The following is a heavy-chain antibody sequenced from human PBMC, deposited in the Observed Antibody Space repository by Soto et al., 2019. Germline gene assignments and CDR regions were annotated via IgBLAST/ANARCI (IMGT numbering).Heavy chain of an antibody. CDR3: ARDRPARVTSIGGYYYYGMDV. Sequence: QGQLVQSGAEVKKPGSSVNVSCKASGGTFRNYAITWVRQAPGQGLEWMGRIIPIFGTANYAQQFQGRVTITADESTTTAYLELSSLRSEDTALYYCARDRPARVTSIGGYYYYGMDVWGQGTTVTVSS. D-gene: IGHD3-16*01. V-gene: IGHV1-69*01. CDR1: GGTFRNYA. J-gene: IGHJ6*02. CDR2: IIPIFGTA.